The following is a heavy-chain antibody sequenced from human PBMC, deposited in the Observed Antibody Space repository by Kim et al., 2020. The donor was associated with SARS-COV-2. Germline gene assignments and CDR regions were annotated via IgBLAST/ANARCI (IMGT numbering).Heavy chain of an antibody. D-gene: IGHD5-18*01. CDR3: AGSAMGGYYYGMDV. V-gene: IGHV3-30*03. Sequence: VKGRFTISRDNSESTLYLQMHRLRAEDTAVYYCAGSAMGGYYYGMDVWGQGTTVTVSS. J-gene: IGHJ6*02.